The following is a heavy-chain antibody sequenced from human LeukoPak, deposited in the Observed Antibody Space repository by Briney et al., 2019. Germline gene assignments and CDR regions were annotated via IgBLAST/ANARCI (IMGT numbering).Heavy chain of an antibody. V-gene: IGHV4-59*01. Sequence: SETLSLTCTVSGGSISSYYWSWIRQPPGKGLEWIGYIYYSGSTNYNPSLKSRVTISVDTSKNQFSLKLSSVTAADTAVYYCARDLGLVGTPDYSNYLESDYWGQGTLVTVSS. CDR2: IYYSGST. CDR1: GGSISSYY. J-gene: IGHJ4*02. D-gene: IGHD4-11*01. CDR3: ARDLGLVGTPDYSNYLESDY.